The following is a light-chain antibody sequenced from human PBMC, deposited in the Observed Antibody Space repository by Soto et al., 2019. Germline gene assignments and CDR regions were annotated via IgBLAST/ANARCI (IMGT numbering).Light chain of an antibody. J-gene: IGKJ1*01. CDR1: QTIDRW. V-gene: IGKV1-5*01. CDR3: QQYADNPT. CDR2: DAS. Sequence: DIQLTQSPSTLSASIGDRVVITCRASQTIDRWLDWYQQRPGLAPKLLIYDASTLESGVPSRFSGSGSETEFTLSISSLKPDDFATYHCQQYADNPTFGQGTTVEVK.